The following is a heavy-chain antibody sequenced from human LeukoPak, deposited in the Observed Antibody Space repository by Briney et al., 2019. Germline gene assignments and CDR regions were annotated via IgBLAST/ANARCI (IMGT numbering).Heavy chain of an antibody. CDR2: IYTSGST. J-gene: IGHJ3*02. CDR1: GGSISSYY. CDR3: ARDSSGYYYLGRGAFDI. Sequence: SETLSLTCTVSGGSISSYYWSWIRQPAGKGLEWIGRIYTSGSTNYNPSLESRVTMSVDTSKNQFSLKLSSVTAADTAVYYCARDSSGYYYLGRGAFDIWGQGTMVTVSS. V-gene: IGHV4-4*07. D-gene: IGHD3-22*01.